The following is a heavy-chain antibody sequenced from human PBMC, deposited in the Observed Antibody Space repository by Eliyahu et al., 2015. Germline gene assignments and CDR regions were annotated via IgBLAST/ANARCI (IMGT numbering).Heavy chain of an antibody. Sequence: QVQLVQSGAEXXKPGASVKVSXXXXGYTFTSYGISWVRQAPGQGLEXMGWISAYNGNTNYAXKLQGRVTMTTDTSTSTAYMELRSLRSDDTAVYYCASSSYNIADFDYWGQGTLVTVSS. D-gene: IGHD6-13*01. CDR2: ISAYNGNT. J-gene: IGHJ4*02. V-gene: IGHV1-18*04. CDR3: ASSSYNIADFDY. CDR1: GYTFTSYG.